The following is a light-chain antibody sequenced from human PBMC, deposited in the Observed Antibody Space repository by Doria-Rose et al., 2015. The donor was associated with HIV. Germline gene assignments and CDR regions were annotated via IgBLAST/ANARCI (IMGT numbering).Light chain of an antibody. Sequence: TQSPGTLSLSQGERATLSCRASQSFSSTYLAWYQQKPGQALSLLIYDGSTRATGIPDRVSASRSGTDFTLTINRLEPEDFALYYCQQYGTSWTFGQGTKVEI. J-gene: IGKJ1*01. CDR1: QSFSSTY. CDR2: DGS. V-gene: IGKV3-20*01. CDR3: QQYGTSWT.